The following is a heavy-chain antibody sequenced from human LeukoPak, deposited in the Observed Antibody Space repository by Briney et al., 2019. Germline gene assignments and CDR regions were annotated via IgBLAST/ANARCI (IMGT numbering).Heavy chain of an antibody. Sequence: SVKVSCKASGGTFSSYAISWVRQAPGQGLEWMGRIIPILGIANYAQKFQGRVTITADKSTSTAYMELSSLRSEDTAVYYCAKVPVALPTAYYYYGMDVWGQGTTVTVSS. J-gene: IGHJ6*02. V-gene: IGHV1-69*04. D-gene: IGHD6-19*01. CDR1: GGTFSSYA. CDR3: AKVPVALPTAYYYYGMDV. CDR2: IIPILGIA.